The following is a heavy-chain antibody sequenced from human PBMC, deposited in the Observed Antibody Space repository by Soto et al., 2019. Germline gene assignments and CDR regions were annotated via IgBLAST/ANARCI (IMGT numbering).Heavy chain of an antibody. Sequence: GGSLRLSCAASGFTFSDYYMSWIRQAPGKGLEWVSYISSGSTYTNYADSVKGRFTISRDNAKNSLYLQMDSLRAEDTAVYYCARDGSTETTNFHYAMDVWGQGTTVTVSS. V-gene: IGHV3-11*06. CDR2: ISSGSTYT. CDR1: GFTFSDYY. J-gene: IGHJ6*02. D-gene: IGHD4-17*01. CDR3: ARDGSTETTNFHYAMDV.